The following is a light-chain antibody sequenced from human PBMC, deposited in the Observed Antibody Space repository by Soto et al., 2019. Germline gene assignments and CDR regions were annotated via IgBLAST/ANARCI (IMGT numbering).Light chain of an antibody. CDR1: KNIGIW. CDR3: QQYNDYSWT. CDR2: KAS. V-gene: IGKV1-5*03. J-gene: IGKJ1*01. Sequence: IQMTQSPSTLSASIGDRVAITCRASKNIGIWLGWYQQRPGKAPRFLIYKASTLESGVPSRFSVSGSWTELTLTSSSLQPDDFAAYFCQQYNDYSWTFGQGTQVEIK.